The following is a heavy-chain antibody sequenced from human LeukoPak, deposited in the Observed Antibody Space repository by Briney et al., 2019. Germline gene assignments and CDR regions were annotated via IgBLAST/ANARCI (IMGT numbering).Heavy chain of an antibody. CDR3: ARGLGGYSYVLGVAFDI. Sequence: GASVKVSCKASGGTFSSYAISWVRQAPGQGLEWMGGIIPIFGTANYAQKFQGRVTITADESTSTAYMELSSLRSEDTAVYYCARGLGGYSYVLGVAFDIWGQGTMVTVSS. J-gene: IGHJ3*02. CDR2: IIPIFGTA. CDR1: GGTFSSYA. D-gene: IGHD5-18*01. V-gene: IGHV1-69*13.